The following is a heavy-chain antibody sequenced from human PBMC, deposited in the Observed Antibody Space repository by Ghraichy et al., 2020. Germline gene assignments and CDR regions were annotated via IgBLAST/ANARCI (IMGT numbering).Heavy chain of an antibody. CDR1: GFTFNNYN. CDR3: ARVDYYGYDALDI. J-gene: IGHJ3*02. V-gene: IGHV3-33*01. Sequence: GGSLRLSCAASGFTFNNYNIHWVRQAPGKGLELVAVIWYDGNNKYYADSVKGRFTISRDNSKNTLYLQMNSLRAEDTALYYCARVDYYGYDALDIWGQGTMVTVSS. D-gene: IGHD3-10*01. CDR2: IWYDGNNK.